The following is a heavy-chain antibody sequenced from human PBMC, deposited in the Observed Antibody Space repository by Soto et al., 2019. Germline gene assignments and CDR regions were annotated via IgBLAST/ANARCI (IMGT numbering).Heavy chain of an antibody. D-gene: IGHD2-2*01. V-gene: IGHV1-69*01. J-gene: IGHJ4*02. CDR2: IIPIFGTA. Sequence: SVKGSCKGSGCTFSIYAISFVRQAPGQGLEWMGGIIPIFGTANYAQKFQGRVTITADESTSTAYMELSSLRSEDTAVYYCARTWRVNLPNQPLNYWGQGTLVTVS. CDR3: ARTWRVNLPNQPLNY. CDR1: GCTFSIYA.